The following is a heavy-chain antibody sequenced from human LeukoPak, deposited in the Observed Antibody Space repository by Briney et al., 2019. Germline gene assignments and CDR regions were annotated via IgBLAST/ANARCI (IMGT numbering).Heavy chain of an antibody. D-gene: IGHD1-1*01. CDR3: ARGGTGNWFDP. CDR2: IYHSGST. J-gene: IGHJ5*02. V-gene: IGHV4-38-2*01. Sequence: SETLSLTCAVSGYSISIGYYWGWIRQPPGKGLEWIGSIYHSGSTYYNPSLKSRVTISVDTSKNQFSLKLSSVTAADTAVYYCARGGTGNWFDPWGQGSLVTVSS. CDR1: GYSISIGYY.